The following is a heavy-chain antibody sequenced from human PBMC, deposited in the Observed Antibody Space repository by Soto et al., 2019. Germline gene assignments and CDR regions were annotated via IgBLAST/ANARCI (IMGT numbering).Heavy chain of an antibody. D-gene: IGHD2-21*02. Sequence: EVQLVESGGGLVQPGGSLRLSCAASGFTFSSYWMSWVRQAPGKGLEWVANIKGDGSGTYYVDSMRGRFTISRDNAMNSLYLQMNTLRAEDTAVYFCAREDTVATLRFWGQGTLVTVSS. J-gene: IGHJ4*02. V-gene: IGHV3-7*03. CDR2: IKGDGSGT. CDR1: GFTFSSYW. CDR3: AREDTVATLRF.